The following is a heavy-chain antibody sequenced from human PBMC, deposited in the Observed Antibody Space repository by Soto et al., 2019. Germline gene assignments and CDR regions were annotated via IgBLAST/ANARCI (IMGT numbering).Heavy chain of an antibody. J-gene: IGHJ5*02. V-gene: IGHV1-18*01. CDR2: ISAYNGNT. D-gene: IGHD3-3*01. CDR3: ARDFGSDLTAPGEVFDP. CDR1: GYIFTSYG. Sequence: ASVKVSCKASGYIFTSYGISWVRQAPGQGLEWMGWISAYNGNTKYAQNLQGRVTLTTDTSTYTAYMELRSLQSDDTAVYYCARDFGSDLTAPGEVFDPWGHGALVTVSS.